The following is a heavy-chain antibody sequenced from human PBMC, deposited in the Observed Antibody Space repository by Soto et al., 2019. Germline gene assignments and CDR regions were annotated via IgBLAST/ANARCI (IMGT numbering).Heavy chain of an antibody. CDR3: ARQDSSSWYGDYYYAMDV. J-gene: IGHJ6*02. D-gene: IGHD6-13*01. CDR2: IYYSGST. V-gene: IGHV4-39*01. CDR1: GGSISSSSYY. Sequence: PSETLSLTCTVSGGSISSSSYYWGWIRQPPGKGLEWIGSIYYSGSTYYNPSLKSRVTISVDTSKNQFSLKLSSVTAADTAVYYCARQDSSSWYGDYYYAMDVWGQGTTVT.